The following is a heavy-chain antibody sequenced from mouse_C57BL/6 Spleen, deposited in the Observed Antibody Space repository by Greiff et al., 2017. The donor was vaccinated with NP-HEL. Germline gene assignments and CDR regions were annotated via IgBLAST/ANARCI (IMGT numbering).Heavy chain of an antibody. V-gene: IGHV5-17*01. CDR1: GFTFSDYG. CDR2: ISSGSSTI. J-gene: IGHJ3*01. Sequence: EVQLVESGGGLVKPGGSLKLSCAASGFTFSDYGMHWVRQAPEKGLEWVAYISSGSSTIYYADTVKGRFTISRDNAKNTLFLQMTSLRSEDTAMYYCARQGPSYYSNWTWFAYWGQGTLVTVSA. D-gene: IGHD2-5*01. CDR3: ARQGPSYYSNWTWFAY.